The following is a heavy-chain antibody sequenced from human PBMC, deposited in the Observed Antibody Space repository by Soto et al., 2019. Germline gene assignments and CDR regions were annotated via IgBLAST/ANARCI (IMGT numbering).Heavy chain of an antibody. Sequence: HPGGSLRLSCAASGFTFSSYAMSWVRQAPGKGLEWVAFIWHDGGNKFYAESVKGRFTISRDNSKNTLYLQMTSLSAEDTAMYYCARDGDVNTGFGKDYWGQGTLVTVSS. D-gene: IGHD3-16*01. CDR3: ARDGDVNTGFGKDY. J-gene: IGHJ4*02. CDR1: GFTFSSYA. CDR2: IWHDGGNK. V-gene: IGHV3-33*08.